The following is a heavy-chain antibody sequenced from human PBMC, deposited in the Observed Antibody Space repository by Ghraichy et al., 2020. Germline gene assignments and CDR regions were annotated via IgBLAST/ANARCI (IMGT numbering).Heavy chain of an antibody. V-gene: IGHV4-59*01. CDR1: GGSISSYY. Sequence: SETLSLTCTVSGGSISSYYWSWIRQPPGKGLEWIGYIYYSGSTNYNPSLKRRVTISVDTSKNQFSLKLSSVTAADTAVYYCARVMGSRDYYAPFDPWGQGTLVTVSS. D-gene: IGHD3-10*01. J-gene: IGHJ5*02. CDR2: IYYSGST. CDR3: ARVMGSRDYYAPFDP.